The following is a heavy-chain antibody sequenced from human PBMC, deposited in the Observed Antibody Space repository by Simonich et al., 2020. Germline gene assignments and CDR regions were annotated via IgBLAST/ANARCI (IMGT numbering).Heavy chain of an antibody. CDR3: ASSKRGYNWNDFDY. Sequence: QVQLVQSGAEVKKPGASLKVSCNASGYNFTGYYIHWVRQAPGQRLEWLGWINPNSGGTNYAPKFQGRVTMTRDTSISTAYRERSRLRSDDTAVYYCASSKRGYNWNDFDYWGQGTLVTVSS. CDR2: INPNSGGT. V-gene: IGHV1-2*02. J-gene: IGHJ4*02. CDR1: GYNFTGYY. D-gene: IGHD1-1*01.